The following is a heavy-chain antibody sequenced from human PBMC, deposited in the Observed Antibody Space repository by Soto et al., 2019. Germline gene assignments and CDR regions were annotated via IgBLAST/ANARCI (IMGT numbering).Heavy chain of an antibody. D-gene: IGHD5-12*01. CDR2: XNXXGXXX. CDR1: GYAFTSYY. CDR3: GRTITMLFLAPAY. V-gene: IGHV1-46*01. J-gene: IGHJ4*02. Sequence: ASVKVSCKASGYAFTSYYMHLVRQAPGQGLEXMGXXNXXGXXXXXAXXXQGRVTMTRDTSTSTVYLELRNLRSDETAVYYCGRTITMLFLAPAYWGQGTLVTVSS.